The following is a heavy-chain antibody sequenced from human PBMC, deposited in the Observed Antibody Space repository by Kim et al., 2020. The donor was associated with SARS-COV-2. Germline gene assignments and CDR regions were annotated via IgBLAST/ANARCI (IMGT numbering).Heavy chain of an antibody. CDR1: GGSFSGYY. J-gene: IGHJ4*02. CDR2: INHSGST. V-gene: IGHV4-34*01. Sequence: SETLSLTCAVYGGSFSGYYWSWIRQPPGKGLEWIGEINHSGSTNYNPSLKSRVTISVDTSKNQFSLKLSSVTAADTAVYYCARVRHTVTTFIDYWGQGTLVTVSS. D-gene: IGHD4-17*01. CDR3: ARVRHTVTTFIDY.